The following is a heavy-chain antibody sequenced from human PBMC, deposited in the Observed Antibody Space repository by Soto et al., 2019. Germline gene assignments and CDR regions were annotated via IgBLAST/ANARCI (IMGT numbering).Heavy chain of an antibody. V-gene: IGHV2-5*02. CDR1: GFSLSTSGVG. CDR3: AHIRYDIFTNYHAQFDY. D-gene: IGHD3-9*01. J-gene: IGHJ4*02. Sequence: QITLKESGPTLVKPTQPLTLTCTFSGFSLSTSGVGVGWIRQRPGKALEWLALIYWDDDKRYSPSPKSSLTLTQDTSNNQVVLTLTNADPLDTATYYCAHIRYDIFTNYHAQFDYWCQGTLVTVSS. CDR2: IYWDDDK.